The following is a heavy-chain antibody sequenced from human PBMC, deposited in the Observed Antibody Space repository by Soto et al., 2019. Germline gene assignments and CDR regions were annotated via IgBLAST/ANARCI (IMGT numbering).Heavy chain of an antibody. D-gene: IGHD2-21*02. Sequence: SDTLPLTCTVSGGSISSYYWSWIRQPPGKGLEWIGYIYYSGSTNYNPSLKSRVTISVDTSKNQFSLKLSSVTAADTAVYYCAIGMAYCGGDCYSFDYWGQGTLGTVS. V-gene: IGHV4-59*01. CDR2: IYYSGST. J-gene: IGHJ4*02. CDR1: GGSISSYY. CDR3: AIGMAYCGGDCYSFDY.